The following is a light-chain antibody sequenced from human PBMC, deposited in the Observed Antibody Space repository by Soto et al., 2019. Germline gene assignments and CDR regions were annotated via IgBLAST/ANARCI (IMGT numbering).Light chain of an antibody. CDR1: SSDVGGYNY. CDR3: SSYTSSSPLYV. CDR2: DVS. Sequence: QSALTQPASVSGSPGQSITISCTGTSSDVGGYNYVSWYQQHPGKAPKLMIYDVSNRPSGVSNRFSGSKSGNTASLTISGLQVEDEADFYCSSYTSSSPLYVFGTGTKLPVL. J-gene: IGLJ1*01. V-gene: IGLV2-14*01.